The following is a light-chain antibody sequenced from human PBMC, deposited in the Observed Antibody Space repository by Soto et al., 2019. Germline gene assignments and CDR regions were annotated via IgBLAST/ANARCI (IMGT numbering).Light chain of an antibody. CDR3: QQYNTYPLT. CDR1: QSISSW. V-gene: IGKV1-5*03. J-gene: IGKJ4*01. CDR2: EAS. Sequence: DIQMTQSPSTLSASVGDRVTLTCRASQSISSWLAWYQQKSGEAPNLLIDEASSLESGVPSRFSGSGSGTEFTLTIRGLQPDDFATYYCQQYNTYPLTFGGGTKVEIK.